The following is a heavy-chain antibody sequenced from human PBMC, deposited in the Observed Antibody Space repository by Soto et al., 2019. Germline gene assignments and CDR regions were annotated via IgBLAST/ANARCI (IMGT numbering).Heavy chain of an antibody. D-gene: IGHD6-13*01. V-gene: IGHV4-59*01. CDR3: ARVGDLGYSSSWYRRGYYYYGMDV. J-gene: IGHJ6*02. CDR1: GGSISSYY. Sequence: SETLSLTCTVSGGSISSYYWSWIRQPPGKGLEWIGYIYYSGSTNYNPSLKSRVTISVDTSKNQFSLKLSSVTAADTAMYYCARVGDLGYSSSWYRRGYYYYGMDVWGQGTTVTVSS. CDR2: IYYSGST.